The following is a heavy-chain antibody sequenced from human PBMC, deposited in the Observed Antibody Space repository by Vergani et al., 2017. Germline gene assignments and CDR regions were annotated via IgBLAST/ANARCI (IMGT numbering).Heavy chain of an antibody. D-gene: IGHD3-10*01. V-gene: IGHV1-46*03. CDR3: ARDLLWFGELGSPKPQYGMDV. CDR1: GYTFTSYY. Sequence: QVQLVQSGAEVKKPGASVKVSCKASGYTFTSYYMHWVRQAPGQGLEWMGIINPRGGSTSYAQKFQGRVTMTRDTSTSTVYMELSSLRSEDTAVYYCARDLLWFGELGSPKPQYGMDVWGQGTTVTVSS. J-gene: IGHJ6*02. CDR2: INPRGGST.